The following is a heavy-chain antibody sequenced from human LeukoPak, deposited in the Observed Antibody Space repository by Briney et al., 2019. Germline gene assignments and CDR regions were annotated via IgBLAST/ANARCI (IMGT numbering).Heavy chain of an antibody. CDR2: IKQDGSEK. CDR1: GFTFSSYW. D-gene: IGHD3-16*01. V-gene: IGHV3-7*01. J-gene: IGHJ4*02. Sequence: GGSLRLSCAASGFTFSSYWMSWVRQAPGKGLEWVANIKQDGSEKYYVDSVKGRFTISRDNVKNSLYLQMNSLRAEDTAVYYCARVGAFGGANFDYWGQGTLVTVSS. CDR3: ARVGAFGGANFDY.